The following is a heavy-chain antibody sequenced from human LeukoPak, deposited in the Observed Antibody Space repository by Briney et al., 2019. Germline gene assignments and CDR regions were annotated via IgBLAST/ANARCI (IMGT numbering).Heavy chain of an antibody. J-gene: IGHJ6*02. CDR3: ARNNGMDV. V-gene: IGHV3-23*01. CDR2: VSGSGDST. CDR1: GFTFSSYW. Sequence: GGSLRLSCAASGFTFSSYWMHWVRQAPRKGLVWVSGVSGSGDSTKYAVSAKGRFTISRDNSKDTLSLQMNSLRAEGTALYHCARNNGMDVWGQGTTVIVSS.